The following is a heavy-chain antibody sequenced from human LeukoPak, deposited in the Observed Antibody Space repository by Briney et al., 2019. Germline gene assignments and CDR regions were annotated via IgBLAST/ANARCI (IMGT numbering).Heavy chain of an antibody. CDR1: GGSISSSNW. CDR2: IYHSGST. Sequence: PSETLSLTCAVSGGSISSSNWWSWARPPPGKGLEWIGEIYHSGSTNYTPSLKSRGTISVDKAKNQFSLKLSSVTAADTAVYYCARDSYYDSSGQQPFDYWGQGTLVTVSS. CDR3: ARDSYYDSSGQQPFDY. V-gene: IGHV4-4*02. J-gene: IGHJ4*02. D-gene: IGHD3-22*01.